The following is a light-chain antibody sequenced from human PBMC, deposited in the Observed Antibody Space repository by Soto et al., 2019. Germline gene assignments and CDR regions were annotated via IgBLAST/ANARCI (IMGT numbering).Light chain of an antibody. V-gene: IGLV2-8*01. CDR2: EVT. Sequence: QSVLTQPPSASGSPGQSVTISCTGTSSDVGGYDYVSWYQQHPGKAPKLMIYEVTIRPSGVSDRFSGSKSGNTASLTVSGIPAPDDADYHCSSYTGGNPSYVFGTGTKSP. CDR3: SSYTGGNPSYV. J-gene: IGLJ1*01. CDR1: SSDVGGYDY.